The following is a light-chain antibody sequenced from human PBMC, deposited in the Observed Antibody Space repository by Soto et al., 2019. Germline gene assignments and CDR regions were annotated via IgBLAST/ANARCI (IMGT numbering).Light chain of an antibody. CDR3: QQYGSSPHT. V-gene: IGKV3-20*01. CDR2: GAS. Sequence: EIVLTQSPGTLSLSPGQRATLSCRASQSVSSSYLAWYQQKPGQAPRHLIYGASSRATGIPDRFSCSGSGKEFTLTISRLEPEDFAVYFCQQYGSSPHTFGQGTKLEIK. J-gene: IGKJ2*01. CDR1: QSVSSSY.